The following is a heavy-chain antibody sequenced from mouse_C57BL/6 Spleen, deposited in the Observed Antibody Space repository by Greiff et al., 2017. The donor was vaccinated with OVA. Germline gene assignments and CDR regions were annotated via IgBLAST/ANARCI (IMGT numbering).Heavy chain of an antibody. CDR2: IYPGDGDP. CDR3: ARWDSTGTGEDD. D-gene: IGHD4-1*01. CDR1: GYAFSSSW. V-gene: IGHV1-82*01. J-gene: IGHJ2*01. Sequence: QVQLQQSGPELVQPGASVKISCKASGYAFSSSWMNWVKQRPGKGLEWIGRIYPGDGDPNYNGQFKGKATLTADKSSSTAYMQLSSLTAEDSAVYCCARWDSTGTGEDDWGQGTTLTVSS.